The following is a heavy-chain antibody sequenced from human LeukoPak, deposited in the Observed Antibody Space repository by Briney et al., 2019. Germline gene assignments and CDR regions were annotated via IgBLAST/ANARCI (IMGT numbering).Heavy chain of an antibody. CDR1: GFSFSDYA. CDR2: IRYDGTNK. J-gene: IGHJ5*02. CDR3: VRQMIRFWFDP. D-gene: IGHD3-16*01. V-gene: IGHV3-30*02. Sequence: GGSLRLSCAASGFSFSDYAIYWVRQTPGKGLEWVAFIRYDGTNKIYADSVKGRFTISRDNARNAVFLQMNSLRDDDTAVYYCVRQMIRFWFDPWGQGSRVTVSS.